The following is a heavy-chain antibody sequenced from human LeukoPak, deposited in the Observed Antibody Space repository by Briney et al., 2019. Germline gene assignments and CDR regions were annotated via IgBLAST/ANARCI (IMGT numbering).Heavy chain of an antibody. D-gene: IGHD6-19*01. CDR3: ARVGRSGWTVDY. CDR2: ISSSSSNI. Sequence: GGSLRLSCAASGLDFSTYSIAWVRQAPGKGLEWVSYISSSSSNIYHADSVKGRFTISRDNAKNSLHLQMNSLRAEDTAVYYCARVGRSGWTVDYWGQGTLVTVSS. J-gene: IGHJ4*02. V-gene: IGHV3-48*04. CDR1: GLDFSTYS.